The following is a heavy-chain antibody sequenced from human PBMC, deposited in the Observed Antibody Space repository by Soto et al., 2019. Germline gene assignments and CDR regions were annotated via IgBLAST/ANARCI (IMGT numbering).Heavy chain of an antibody. CDR3: ASEGIAAAVFDY. J-gene: IGHJ4*02. CDR2: IIPIFGTA. CDR1: GGTFSSYA. D-gene: IGHD6-13*01. Sequence: QVQLVQSGAEVKKPGSSVKVSCKASGGTFSSYAISWERQAPGQGLEWMGGIIPIFGTANYAQKFQGRVTITADESTSTAYMELSSLRSEDTAVYCCASEGIAAAVFDYWGKGTLVTVSS. V-gene: IGHV1-69*01.